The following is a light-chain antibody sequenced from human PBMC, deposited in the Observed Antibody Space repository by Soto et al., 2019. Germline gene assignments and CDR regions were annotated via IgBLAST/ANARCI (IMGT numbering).Light chain of an antibody. J-gene: IGKJ1*01. Sequence: DIQMTQSPSSLSASVGGRVAITCRASQGIRNDLSWYQQKPGKAPKRLIYATASFQSGVPSRFSVSGSGTEFTLTISSLQPEDLAPYFCLQHQGDPRTFGQGTMVEIK. CDR3: LQHQGDPRT. CDR1: QGIRND. CDR2: ATA. V-gene: IGKV1-17*01.